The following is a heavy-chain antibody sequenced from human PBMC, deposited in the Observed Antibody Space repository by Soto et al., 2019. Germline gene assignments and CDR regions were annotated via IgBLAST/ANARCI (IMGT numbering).Heavy chain of an antibody. V-gene: IGHV4-30-4*01. CDR2: IYKSATT. CDR1: GDSISNLDYF. Sequence: SETLSLTCSVSGDSISNLDYFWAWIRQPPGQALEYIGYIYKSATTYYNPSFESRVAISVDTSKSQFSLNVTSVTTADTAVYFCARGRYCLTGRCFPNWFDSWGQGALVTVSS. D-gene: IGHD7-27*01. CDR3: ARGRYCLTGRCFPNWFDS. J-gene: IGHJ5*01.